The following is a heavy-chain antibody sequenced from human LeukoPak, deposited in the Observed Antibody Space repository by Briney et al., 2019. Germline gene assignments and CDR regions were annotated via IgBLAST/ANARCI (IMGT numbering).Heavy chain of an antibody. D-gene: IGHD5-24*01. CDR1: GHSSNTFG. CDR2: ISPYNSHR. CDR3: ANVDKGRYFFYYMAV. V-gene: IGHV1-18*01. J-gene: IGHJ6*03. Sequence: ASVNVSCKASGHSSNTFGITGVRQAPGQGLEWIGWISPYNSHRKYADKFHGSVTMTTDTSTTTSYMDLRSLRSDDTAVYFSANVDKGRYFFYYMAVWGKGTTVTVS.